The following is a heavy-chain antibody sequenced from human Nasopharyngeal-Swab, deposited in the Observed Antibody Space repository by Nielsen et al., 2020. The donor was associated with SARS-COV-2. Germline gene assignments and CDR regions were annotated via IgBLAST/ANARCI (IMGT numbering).Heavy chain of an antibody. CDR2: KSKTDGGTT. CDR3: TTDRNTYYDILTGYHEYPDY. CDR1: GFTFSNAW. J-gene: IGHJ4*02. Sequence: GESLKISCAASGFTFSNAWMSWVRQAPGKGLEWVGRKSKTDGGTTDYAAPVKGRFTISRDDSKNTLYLQMNSLKTEDTAVYYCTTDRNTYYDILTGYHEYPDYWGQGTLVTVSS. V-gene: IGHV3-15*01. D-gene: IGHD3-9*01.